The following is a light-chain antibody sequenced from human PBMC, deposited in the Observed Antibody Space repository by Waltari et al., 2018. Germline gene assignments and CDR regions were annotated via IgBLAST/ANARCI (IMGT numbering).Light chain of an antibody. J-gene: IGKJ2*01. V-gene: IGKV1-33*01. CDR2: DAS. CDR1: QNIVNY. Sequence: DIQMTQSPSSLSASIGDRVPITCQASQNIVNYLNWYQQAPGKAPRLLIYDASNLATGVPSRFSGGGSGTDFSLTITSLHPEDFATYFCQQYENLPYTFGQGTKLQIK. CDR3: QQYENLPYT.